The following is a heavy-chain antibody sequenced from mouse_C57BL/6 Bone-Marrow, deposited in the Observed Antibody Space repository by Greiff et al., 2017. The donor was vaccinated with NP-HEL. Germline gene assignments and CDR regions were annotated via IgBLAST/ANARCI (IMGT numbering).Heavy chain of an antibody. CDR2: INYDGSST. V-gene: IGHV5-16*01. D-gene: IGHD2-4*01. J-gene: IGHJ2*01. CDR1: GFTFSDYY. Sequence: GQRVESEGGLVQPGSSMKLSCTASGFTFSDYYMAWVRQVPEKGLEWVANINYDGSSTYYLDSLKSRFIISRDNAKNILYLQMSSLKSEDTATYYRARDPGDYEGAYYFDYWGQGTTLTVSS. CDR3: ARDPGDYEGAYYFDY.